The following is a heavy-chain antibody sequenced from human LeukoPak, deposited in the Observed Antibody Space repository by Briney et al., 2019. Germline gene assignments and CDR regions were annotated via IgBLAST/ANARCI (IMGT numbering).Heavy chain of an antibody. V-gene: IGHV3-74*01. D-gene: IGHD6-13*01. CDR1: AFTFSSYW. J-gene: IGHJ4*02. CDR3: TRGSPGYSSSWLDF. Sequence: GGSLRLSCATSAFTFSSYWMHWVRQAPGKGLVWVSRINSDGSSRSYADYVKGRFTISRDDAKNTLYLQMSSLSVDDMAIYYCTRGSPGYSSSWLDFWGQGILVTVSS. CDR2: INSDGSSR.